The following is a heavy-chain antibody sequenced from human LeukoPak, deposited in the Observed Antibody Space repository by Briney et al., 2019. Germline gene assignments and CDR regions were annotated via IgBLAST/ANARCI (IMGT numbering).Heavy chain of an antibody. Sequence: GGSLRLSCAASGFTFSSYDLSWFRQAPGKGLECVSAIRRGVGSTYYADSVKGRFTISRDNSKNTLYLQMNNLRADDTAVYYCAKKGQADDNGKPDWGQGTLVTVSS. CDR3: AKKGQADDNGKPD. V-gene: IGHV3-23*01. D-gene: IGHD1-1*01. CDR2: IRRGVGST. CDR1: GFTFSSYD. J-gene: IGHJ4*02.